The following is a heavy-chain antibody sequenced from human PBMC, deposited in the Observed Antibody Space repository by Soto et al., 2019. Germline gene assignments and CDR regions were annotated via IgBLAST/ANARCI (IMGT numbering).Heavy chain of an antibody. CDR1: GFTFSSYA. CDR2: ISGSGGST. J-gene: IGHJ6*02. D-gene: IGHD4-4*01. V-gene: IGHV3-23*01. Sequence: GSLRLSCAASGFTFSSYAMSWVRQAPGKGLEWVSAISGSGGSTYYADSVKGRFTISRDNSKNTLYLQMNSLRAEDTAVYYCAKDQYLYYYYYYGMDVWGQGTTVTVSS. CDR3: AKDQYLYYYYYYGMDV.